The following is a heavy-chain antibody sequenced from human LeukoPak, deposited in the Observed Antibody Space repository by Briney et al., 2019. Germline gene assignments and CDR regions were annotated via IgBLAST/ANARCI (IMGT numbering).Heavy chain of an antibody. CDR3: ARDGVSGSYYNHFDY. Sequence: KPSETLSLTCTVSGGSISSYYWSWIRQPPGKGLEWIGYIYYSGSTNYNPSLKSRVTKSVDTSKNQFSLKLSSVTAADTAVYYCARDGVSGSYYNHFDYWGQGTLVTVSS. D-gene: IGHD1-26*01. V-gene: IGHV4-59*01. J-gene: IGHJ4*02. CDR1: GGSISSYY. CDR2: IYYSGST.